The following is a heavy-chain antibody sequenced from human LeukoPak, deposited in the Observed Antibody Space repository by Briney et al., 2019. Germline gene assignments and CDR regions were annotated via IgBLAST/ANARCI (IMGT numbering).Heavy chain of an antibody. J-gene: IGHJ4*02. CDR1: GFTVSSNY. CDR2: IYSGDST. V-gene: IGHV3-53*04. Sequence: PGGSLRLSCAASGFTVSSNYMSWVRQAPGKGLEWVSVIYSGDSTYYADSVKGRFTISRHNSKNTLYLQMNSLRAEDTAVYYCAREGDYGDYGLGYWGQGTLVTVSS. D-gene: IGHD4-17*01. CDR3: AREGDYGDYGLGY.